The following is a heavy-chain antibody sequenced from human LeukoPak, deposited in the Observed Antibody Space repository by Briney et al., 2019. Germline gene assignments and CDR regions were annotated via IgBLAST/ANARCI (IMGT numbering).Heavy chain of an antibody. J-gene: IGHJ4*02. D-gene: IGHD3-22*01. CDR3: ARGAGYYDSSGYKDY. CDR1: GGSISSGSYY. V-gene: IGHV4-61*02. Sequence: SETLSLTCTVSGGSISSGSYYWSWIRQPAGKGLEWIGRIYTSGSTNYNPSLKGRVTISVDTSKNQFSLKLSSVTAAGTAVYYCARGAGYYDSSGYKDYWGQGTLVTVSS. CDR2: IYTSGST.